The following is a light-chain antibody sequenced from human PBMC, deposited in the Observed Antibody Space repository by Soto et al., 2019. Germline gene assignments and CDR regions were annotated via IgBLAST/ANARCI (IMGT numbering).Light chain of an antibody. J-gene: IGLJ2*01. CDR3: SSYTTSSTQVL. Sequence: QSALTQPASVSGSPGQSITISCTGTSSDVGGYNYVSWYQQHPGKAPELMIYDVSNRPSGVSNRFSGSKSGNTASLTISGLQAEDEADYYCSSYTTSSTQVLFGGGTKLTVL. CDR2: DVS. CDR1: SSDVGGYNY. V-gene: IGLV2-14*01.